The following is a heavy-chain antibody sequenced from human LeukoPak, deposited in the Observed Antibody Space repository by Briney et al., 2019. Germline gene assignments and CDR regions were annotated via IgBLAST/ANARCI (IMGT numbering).Heavy chain of an antibody. Sequence: SVKVSCKASGGTFSSYAISWVRQAPGQGLEWMGGIIPIFGTANYAQKFQGRVTITADKSTSTAYMELSSLRSEDTAVYYCARDRPRYYYMDVWGKGTTVTVSS. CDR3: ARDRPRYYYMDV. CDR1: GGTFSSYA. J-gene: IGHJ6*03. V-gene: IGHV1-69*06. CDR2: IIPIFGTA.